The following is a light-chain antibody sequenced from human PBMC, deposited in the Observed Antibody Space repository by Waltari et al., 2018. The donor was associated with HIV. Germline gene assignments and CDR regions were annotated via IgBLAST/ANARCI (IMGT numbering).Light chain of an antibody. CDR2: EDS. Sequence: SYELTQPRSASVSPGQTARITCSGDALPKKYAYGYQQKSGQAPVLVIYEDSKRPSGIPERFSGSSSGTMATLTISGAQVEDEADYYCYSTDSSGNHKVFGGGTKLTVL. J-gene: IGLJ2*01. CDR1: ALPKKY. CDR3: YSTDSSGNHKV. V-gene: IGLV3-10*01.